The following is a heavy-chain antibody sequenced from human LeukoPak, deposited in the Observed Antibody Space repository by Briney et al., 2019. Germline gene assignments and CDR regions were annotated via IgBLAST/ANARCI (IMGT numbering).Heavy chain of an antibody. D-gene: IGHD3-22*01. CDR1: GFIFSTYW. J-gene: IGHJ6*02. CDR2: IKQDGSEK. CDR3: ARDSSRITMMYYGMDV. V-gene: IGHV3-7*01. Sequence: GGSLTLSCVASGFIFSTYWMSCVRHAAGGGLEWVANIKQDGSEKYCVASVKGRFTISRDNAKNSLFLQMNSLRVEDTAVYYCARDSSRITMMYYGMDVWGQGTTVTVSS.